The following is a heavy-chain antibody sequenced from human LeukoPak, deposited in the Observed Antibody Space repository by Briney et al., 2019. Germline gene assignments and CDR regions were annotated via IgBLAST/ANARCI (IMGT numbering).Heavy chain of an antibody. CDR1: SFPFSVYE. CDR3: ALLAVASDFDY. V-gene: IGHV3-48*03. Sequence: GGSLRLSCAVSSFPFSVYEMNWVRQAPGKGLEWVSNIAGSGTTKYYADSVKGRFSISRDNAKSSLYLQMNSLRVEDTAVYYCALLAVASDFDYWGQGALVTVSS. CDR2: IAGSGTTK. D-gene: IGHD6-19*01. J-gene: IGHJ4*02.